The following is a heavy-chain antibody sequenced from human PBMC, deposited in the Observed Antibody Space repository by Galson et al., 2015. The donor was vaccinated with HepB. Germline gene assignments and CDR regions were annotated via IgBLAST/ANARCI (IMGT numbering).Heavy chain of an antibody. V-gene: IGHV3-30*18. D-gene: IGHD5-18*01. CDR3: AKLSYSYGYSHWDY. Sequence: SLRLSCAASGFTFSSYGMHWVRQAPGKGLEWVAVISYDGSNKYYADSVKGRFTISRDNSKNTLYLQMHSLRAEDTAVYYCAKLSYSYGYSHWDYWGQGTLVTVSS. J-gene: IGHJ4*02. CDR1: GFTFSSYG. CDR2: ISYDGSNK.